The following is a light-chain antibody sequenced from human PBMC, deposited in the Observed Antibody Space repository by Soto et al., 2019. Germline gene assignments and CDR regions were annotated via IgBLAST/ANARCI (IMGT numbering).Light chain of an antibody. CDR3: QQYYTAWT. V-gene: IGKV4-1*01. CDR1: QNLLYSSNNKIY. J-gene: IGKJ1*01. Sequence: DIVMTQSLESLALSLGERATINCRSSQNLLYSSNNKIYLSWYQQKRGQPPRLLFYWASTRESGVPERFSTSASGTDFTLTISSLQAEDVAVYYCQQYYTAWTFGQGTRVEL. CDR2: WAS.